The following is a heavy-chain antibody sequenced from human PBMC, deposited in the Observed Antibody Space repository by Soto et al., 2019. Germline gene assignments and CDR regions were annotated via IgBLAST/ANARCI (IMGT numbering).Heavy chain of an antibody. CDR2: IYYSGST. CDR1: GGSISSGGYY. V-gene: IGHV4-31*03. J-gene: IGHJ4*02. Sequence: QVQLQESGPGLVKPSQTLSLTCTVSGGSISSGGYYWSWIRQHPGKGLEWIGYIYYSGSTYYNPSLKSRVTISVDTSKNQFSLKLSSVTAADTAVYYCARTYDSSGYYYYFDYWGQGTLVTVSS. CDR3: ARTYDSSGYYYYFDY. D-gene: IGHD3-22*01.